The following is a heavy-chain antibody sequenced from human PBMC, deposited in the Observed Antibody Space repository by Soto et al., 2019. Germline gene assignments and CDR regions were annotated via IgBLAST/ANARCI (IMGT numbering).Heavy chain of an antibody. CDR3: ARDTVTTDGGFDY. J-gene: IGHJ4*02. CDR1: GGSISNGGYY. Sequence: SETLSLTCTVSGGSISNGGYYWSWIRQNPGKGLEWIGYIYYSGSTYYNPSLKSRVTISVDTSKNQFSLKLSSVTAADTAVYYCARDTVTTDGGFDYWGQRTLVTVSS. D-gene: IGHD4-17*01. CDR2: IYYSGST. V-gene: IGHV4-31*03.